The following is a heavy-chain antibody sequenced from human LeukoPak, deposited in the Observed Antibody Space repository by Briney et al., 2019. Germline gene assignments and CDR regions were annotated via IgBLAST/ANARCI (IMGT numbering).Heavy chain of an antibody. D-gene: IGHD6-19*01. J-gene: IGHJ4*02. CDR2: IYSSGST. CDR1: GVSISSGSNY. V-gene: IGHV4-39*07. CDR3: AREVGQYSSGWLSSEYYFDS. Sequence: SETLSLTCSVSGVSISSGSNYWGWIRQPPGKTLEWIGSIYSSGSTYYNPSLKSRVIILFDTAKNQFSLKLTSVTAADTAVYYCAREVGQYSSGWLSSEYYFDSWGQGTLVTVSS.